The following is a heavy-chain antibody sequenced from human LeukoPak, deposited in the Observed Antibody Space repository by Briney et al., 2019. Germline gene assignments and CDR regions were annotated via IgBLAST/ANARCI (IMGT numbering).Heavy chain of an antibody. CDR3: ARGGGAFCGSDCHRNFDC. CDR2: IYSDGNT. Sequence: GGSLRLSCAASGFTVSNNYVSWVRQAPGEGLEWVSVIYSDGNTYYANSVKGRFTISRDNSKNTLYLQMNSLRAEDTAVYFCARGGGAFCGSDCHRNFDCWGQGTLVTVSS. D-gene: IGHD2-21*02. CDR1: GFTVSNNY. J-gene: IGHJ4*02. V-gene: IGHV3-53*01.